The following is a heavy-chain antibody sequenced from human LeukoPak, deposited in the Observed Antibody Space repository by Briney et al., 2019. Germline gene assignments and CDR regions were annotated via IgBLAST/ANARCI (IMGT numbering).Heavy chain of an antibody. J-gene: IGHJ3*02. D-gene: IGHD3-10*01. Sequence: GGSLRLSCSASGFTFSSYAMHWVRQPPGKGLEYVSGISINGGSTDYADSVKGRFTISRDNSKNTVYLQMSSLRAEDTAVYYCVKESRVVRGVIMDAFDMWGQGTTVTVSS. V-gene: IGHV3-64D*06. CDR1: GFTFSSYA. CDR3: VKESRVVRGVIMDAFDM. CDR2: ISINGGST.